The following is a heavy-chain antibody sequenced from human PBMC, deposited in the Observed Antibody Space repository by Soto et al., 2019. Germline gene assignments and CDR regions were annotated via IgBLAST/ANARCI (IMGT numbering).Heavy chain of an antibody. J-gene: IGHJ3*01. D-gene: IGHD1-1*01. CDR2: LYDVDGS. CDR1: GLTISGKKY. CDR3: ATWHEREHAYDV. Sequence: DVQLVESGGGLIQPGESLRLSCAAFGLTISGKKYVAWVRQAPGKGLEWVSALYDVDGSFYADSVKGRFTTSSDSSKTPVYLQIDDLRPDDTAVYYCATWHEREHAYDVWGQGTTVTVSS. V-gene: IGHV3-53*01.